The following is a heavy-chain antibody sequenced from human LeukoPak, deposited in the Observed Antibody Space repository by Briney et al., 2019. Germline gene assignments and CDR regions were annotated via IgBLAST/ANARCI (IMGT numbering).Heavy chain of an antibody. CDR2: ISYDGSNK. CDR3: ARGRFYDILTGYNDY. J-gene: IGHJ4*02. D-gene: IGHD3-9*01. CDR1: GFTFSSYA. Sequence: PGRSLRLSCAASGFTFSSYAMHWVRQAPGKGLEWVAVISYDGSNKYYADSVKGRFTISRDNSKNTLYLRINSLRAEDTAVYYCARGRFYDILTGYNDYWGQGTLVTVSS. V-gene: IGHV3-30*04.